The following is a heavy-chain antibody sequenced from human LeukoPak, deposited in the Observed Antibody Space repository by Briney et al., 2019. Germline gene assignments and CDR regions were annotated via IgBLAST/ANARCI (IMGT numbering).Heavy chain of an antibody. J-gene: IGHJ4*02. Sequence: GGSLRLSCAATGFTFSSYAMSWVRQAPGKGLEWVSTFISSGGATYYGDSVRGRFTISRDNSKNTLHLHMNTLRAEDTAVYYCAKRDTSGSFCFEDWGQGTLVTVSS. CDR3: AKRDTSGSFCFED. D-gene: IGHD3-22*01. CDR2: FISSGGAT. V-gene: IGHV3-23*01. CDR1: GFTFSSYA.